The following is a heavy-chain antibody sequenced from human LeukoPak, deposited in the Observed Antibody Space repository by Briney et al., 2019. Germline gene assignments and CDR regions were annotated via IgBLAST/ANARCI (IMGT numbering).Heavy chain of an antibody. CDR1: GGSFSGYY. V-gene: IGHV4-59*01. J-gene: IGHJ4*02. CDR2: IHYSGST. CDR3: ARSRDGYNHEGYFDS. D-gene: IGHD5-24*01. Sequence: SETLSLTCAVYGGSFSGYYWSWIRQPPGKGLEWIGYIHYSGSTHYNPSLKSRVTISVDTSKNQFSLKLTAMTAADTAVYYCARSRDGYNHEGYFDSWGQGTLVTVSS.